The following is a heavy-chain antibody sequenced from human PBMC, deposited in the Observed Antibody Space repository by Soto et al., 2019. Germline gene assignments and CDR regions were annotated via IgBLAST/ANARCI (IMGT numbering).Heavy chain of an antibody. Sequence: QVQLQESGPGLVKPSQTLSLTCTVSGDSISRSGYYWSWIRQHPGKCLEWIGYIFYSGSTYYNPALKSRATISVDTSKNPFSLKLNSVTVAETAIYYCARGVRTIEYWGQGALVTVSS. CDR2: IFYSGST. CDR1: GDSISRSGYY. D-gene: IGHD3-10*01. J-gene: IGHJ4*02. V-gene: IGHV4-31*03. CDR3: ARGVRTIEY.